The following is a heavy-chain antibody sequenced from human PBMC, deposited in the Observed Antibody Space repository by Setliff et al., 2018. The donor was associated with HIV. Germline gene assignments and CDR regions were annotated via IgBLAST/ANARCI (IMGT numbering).Heavy chain of an antibody. D-gene: IGHD6-13*01. J-gene: IGHJ4*02. Sequence: SETLSLTCTVSGGSISSYYWSWIRQPAGKRLEFIGRISAAGTINYNPSLRSRVTLSVDTSENQISLKLSSVTAADTAMYYCARRMAAGTFDYWGQGTLVTVSS. CDR1: GGSISSYY. V-gene: IGHV4-4*07. CDR3: ARRMAAGTFDY. CDR2: ISAAGTI.